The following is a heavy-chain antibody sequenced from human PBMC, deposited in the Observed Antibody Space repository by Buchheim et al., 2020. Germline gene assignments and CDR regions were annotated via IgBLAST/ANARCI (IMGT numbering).Heavy chain of an antibody. Sequence: QVQLVQSGSELRKPGASVKVSCKASGYTFTTYPMNWVRQSPGQGLEWMGYINTNTGNPSYAQGFTGRFVFSLDTHVRTAYLQSSSLKAEDTAVYYWASLVGASRGPFDYWGQGTL. V-gene: IGHV7-4-1*02. CDR3: ASLVGASRGPFDY. J-gene: IGHJ4*02. CDR2: INTNTGNP. D-gene: IGHD1-26*01. CDR1: GYTFTTYP.